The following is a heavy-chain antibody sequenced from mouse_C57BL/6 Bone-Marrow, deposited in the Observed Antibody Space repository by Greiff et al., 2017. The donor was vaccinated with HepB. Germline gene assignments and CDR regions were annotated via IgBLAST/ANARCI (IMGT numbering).Heavy chain of an antibody. D-gene: IGHD1-1*01. V-gene: IGHV1-61*01. CDR2: IYPSDSET. Sequence: QVQLQQPGAELVRPGSSVKLSCKASGYTFTSYWMDWVNQRPGQGLEWIGNIYPSDSETHYNQKFKDKATLTVDKSSSTDYLQLSSLTSEDSAVYYCARSNYGSSSYFDYWGQGTTLTVSS. J-gene: IGHJ2*01. CDR1: GYTFTSYW. CDR3: ARSNYGSSSYFDY.